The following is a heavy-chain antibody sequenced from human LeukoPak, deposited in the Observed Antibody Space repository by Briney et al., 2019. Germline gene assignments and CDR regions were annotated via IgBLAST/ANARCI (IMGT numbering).Heavy chain of an antibody. D-gene: IGHD2-21*02. CDR2: ISGSGGST. CDR3: AKAKERSAYCGGDCPMGY. Sequence: GGSLRLSCAASGFTFSSYAMSWVRQAPGKGLEWVSAISGSGGSTYYADSVKGRFTISRDNSKNTLYLQMNSLRAEDTAVYYCAKAKERSAYCGGDCPMGYWGQGTLVTVSS. V-gene: IGHV3-23*01. J-gene: IGHJ4*02. CDR1: GFTFSSYA.